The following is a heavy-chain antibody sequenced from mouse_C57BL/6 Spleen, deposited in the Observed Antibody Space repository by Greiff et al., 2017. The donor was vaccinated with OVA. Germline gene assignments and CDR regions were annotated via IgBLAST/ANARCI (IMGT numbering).Heavy chain of an antibody. J-gene: IGHJ1*03. V-gene: IGHV1-22*01. D-gene: IGHD2-4*01. Sequence: EVKLMESGPELVKPGASVKMSCKASGYTFTDYNMHWVKQSHGKSLEWIGYINPNNGGTSYNQKFKGKATLTVNKSSSTAYMELRSLTSEDSAVYYCARALYDYDGYWYFDVWGTGTTVTVSS. CDR2: INPNNGGT. CDR3: ARALYDYDGYWYFDV. CDR1: GYTFTDYN.